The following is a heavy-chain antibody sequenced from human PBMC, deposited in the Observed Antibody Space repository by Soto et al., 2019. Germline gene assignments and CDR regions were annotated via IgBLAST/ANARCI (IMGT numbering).Heavy chain of an antibody. Sequence: GGSLRLSCAASGFTFSSYAMSWVRQAPGKGLEWVSAISGSGGATFYADAVKGRFTISRDNSKNTLFLQMSSLRAEDTAEYYCAKEEDYGDYKTVDYWGQGTLVTVSS. D-gene: IGHD4-17*01. J-gene: IGHJ4*02. V-gene: IGHV3-23*01. CDR2: ISGSGGAT. CDR3: AKEEDYGDYKTVDY. CDR1: GFTFSSYA.